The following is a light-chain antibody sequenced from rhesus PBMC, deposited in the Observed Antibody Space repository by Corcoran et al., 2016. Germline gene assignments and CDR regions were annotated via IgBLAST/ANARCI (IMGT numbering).Light chain of an antibody. J-gene: IGKJ4*01. CDR3: QQGNSNPPT. Sequence: DIQMSQSPSSLSASVGDRVTITCRASQGISSYLTWYQQKPGKAHKLRIYNANTLESGVPLRFCGSGSGTEFTLTSNSLQPEDFATYYCQQGNSNPPTFGGGTKVEIK. CDR2: NAN. CDR1: QGISSY. V-gene: IGKV1-32*02.